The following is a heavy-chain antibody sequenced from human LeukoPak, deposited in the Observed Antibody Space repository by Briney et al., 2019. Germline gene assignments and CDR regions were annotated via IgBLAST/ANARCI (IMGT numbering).Heavy chain of an antibody. D-gene: IGHD4/OR15-4a*01. CDR1: GASISSGGYY. CDR3: ARANGNWYYDL. J-gene: IGHJ2*01. CDR2: IYDSGSP. Sequence: SETLSLTCTVSGASISSGGYYWSWIRRHPGKGLEWIGHIYDSGSPYKNPSLKSRLSISGDTSKNQFSLKLTSVTAADTAVYYCARANGNWYYDLWGRGTLVTVSS. V-gene: IGHV4-31*03.